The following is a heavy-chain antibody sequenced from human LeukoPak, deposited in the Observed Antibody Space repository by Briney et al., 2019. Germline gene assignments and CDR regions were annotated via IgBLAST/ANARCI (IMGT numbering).Heavy chain of an antibody. CDR1: GFTFSSYW. Sequence: GGSLRLSCAASGFTFSSYWMSWVRQAPGKGLEWVANIKQDGSEKYYVDSVKGRFTISRDNAKNSLYLQMNSLRAEDTAVYYCARWAGPEMDTAMVTFAFDIWGQGTMVTVSS. J-gene: IGHJ3*02. CDR3: ARWAGPEMDTAMVTFAFDI. V-gene: IGHV3-7*01. D-gene: IGHD5-18*01. CDR2: IKQDGSEK.